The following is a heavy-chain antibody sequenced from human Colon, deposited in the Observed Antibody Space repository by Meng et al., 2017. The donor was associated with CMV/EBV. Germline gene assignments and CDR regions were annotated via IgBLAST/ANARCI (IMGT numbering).Heavy chain of an antibody. V-gene: IGHV1-2*06. J-gene: IGHJ4*02. D-gene: IGHD3-10*01. CDR2: INPNSGGF. CDR3: ASYGSGTSSIFDY. Sequence: KASGHTFADYYIHWVRQAPGQGPEWMGRINPNSGGFNYAEMFQGRVTLTRDTSINTVYMELSSLRSDDTAVYYCASYGSGTSSIFDYWGQGTLVTVSS. CDR1: GHTFADYY.